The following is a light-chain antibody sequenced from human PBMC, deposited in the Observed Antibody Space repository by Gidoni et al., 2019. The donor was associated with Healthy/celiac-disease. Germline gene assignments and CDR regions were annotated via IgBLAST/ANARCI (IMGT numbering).Light chain of an antibody. Sequence: DIQMTQSPSTLSASVGDRVTITCRASQSISSWLAWYQQKPGKAPKLLIYKASSLESGVPSRFSGSGSGTEFTLTISSLQPDDFATYYCQQYISYSPGCSFGQGTKLEIK. V-gene: IGKV1-5*03. CDR2: KAS. CDR3: QQYISYSPGCS. CDR1: QSISSW. J-gene: IGKJ2*04.